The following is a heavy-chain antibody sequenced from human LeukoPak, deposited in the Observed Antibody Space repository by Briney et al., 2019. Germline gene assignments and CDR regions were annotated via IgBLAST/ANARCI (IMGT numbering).Heavy chain of an antibody. CDR2: IYYSGST. CDR1: GGSVSSGGYY. CDR3: ASLFCTRTSCFFLDP. V-gene: IGHV4-61*08. Sequence: PSETLSLTCTVSGGSVSSGGYYWSWIRQPPGKGLEWFGYIYYSGSTNYNPSLKSRVTISLDTSRNQFSLKLSSVTAADTAVYYCASLFCTRTSCFFLDPWGQGTLSPSPQ. D-gene: IGHD2-2*01. J-gene: IGHJ5*02.